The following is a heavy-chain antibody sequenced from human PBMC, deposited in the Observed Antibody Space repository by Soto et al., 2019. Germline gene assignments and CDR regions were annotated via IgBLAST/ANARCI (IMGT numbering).Heavy chain of an antibody. V-gene: IGHV4-39*01. CDR2: IYYNGDT. J-gene: IGHJ4*02. CDR1: GGSISSNSHY. Sequence: SETLSLTCSVSGGSISSNSHYWVWIRQPPGKGLEWIGSIYYNGDTYYNPSLKSRVTISVDTSKNQFSVKLNSVTAADTAVYYCTRGLFSGSSYSGSWYYFDSWGQGTMVT. D-gene: IGHD1-26*01. CDR3: TRGLFSGSSYSGSWYYFDS.